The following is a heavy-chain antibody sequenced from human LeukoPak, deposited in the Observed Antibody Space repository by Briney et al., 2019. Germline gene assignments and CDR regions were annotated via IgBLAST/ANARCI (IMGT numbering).Heavy chain of an antibody. D-gene: IGHD3-22*01. CDR1: GGTFSSYA. CDR3: ARDLRDYDSSGYFFDY. V-gene: IGHV1-69*04. J-gene: IGHJ4*02. Sequence: ASVKVSRKASGGTFSSYAISWVRQAPGQGLEWMGRIIPILGIANYAQKFQGRVTITADKSTSTAYMELSSLRSEDTAVYYCARDLRDYDSSGYFFDYWGQGTLVTVSS. CDR2: IIPILGIA.